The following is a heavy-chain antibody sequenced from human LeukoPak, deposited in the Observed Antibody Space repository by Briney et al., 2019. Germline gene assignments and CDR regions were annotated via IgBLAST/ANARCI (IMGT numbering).Heavy chain of an antibody. D-gene: IGHD3-22*01. V-gene: IGHV3-74*01. CDR1: GFTFSSYW. CDR2: INTDGSRT. J-gene: IGHJ4*02. Sequence: GGSLRLSCAASGFTFSSYWMHWFRQAPGKGLVWVSRINTDGSRTDYADSVKGRFTISRDNAKNTLYLQMNTLRAEDTAVYYCARSAYYDSSGYYHDYWGQGTLVTVSS. CDR3: ARSAYYDSSGYYHDY.